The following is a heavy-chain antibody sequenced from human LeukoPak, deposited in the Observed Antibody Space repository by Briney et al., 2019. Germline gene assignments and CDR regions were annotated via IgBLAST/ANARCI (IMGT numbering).Heavy chain of an antibody. V-gene: IGHV3-9*01. CDR3: AKDAYSSGWSYYFDY. D-gene: IGHD6-19*01. Sequence: GGSLRLSCAASGFTFSSYSMNWVRQAPGKGLEWVSGISWNSGSIGYADSVKGRFTISRDDAKNSLYLQMNSLRAEDTALYYCAKDAYSSGWSYYFDYWGQGTLVTVSS. CDR2: ISWNSGSI. CDR1: GFTFSSYS. J-gene: IGHJ4*02.